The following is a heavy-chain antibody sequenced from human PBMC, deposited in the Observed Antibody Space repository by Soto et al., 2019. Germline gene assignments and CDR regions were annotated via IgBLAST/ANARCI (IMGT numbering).Heavy chain of an antibody. V-gene: IGHV3-74*01. CDR3: ARDESGPIIFEY. CDR2: IKGDGISI. J-gene: IGHJ4*02. CDR1: GFTFSDYW. Sequence: EVQLVESGGGLVQPGGSLRLSCAASGFTFSDYWMHWVRQAPGKGLVWVSQIKGDGISIRYADSVKGRFTISRDNAKNTQYLQMNSLRAEDTAIYYCARDESGPIIFEYWGQGNLVTVSS. D-gene: IGHD3-3*01.